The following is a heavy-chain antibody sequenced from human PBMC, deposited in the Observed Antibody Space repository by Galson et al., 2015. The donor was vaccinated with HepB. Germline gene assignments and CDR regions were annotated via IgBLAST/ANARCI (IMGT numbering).Heavy chain of an antibody. V-gene: IGHV4-59*01. CDR2: VFYTGST. D-gene: IGHD3-22*01. CDR3: ARGYYDSRGFSNTFDV. J-gene: IGHJ3*01. CDR1: GASITSSY. Sequence: TLSLTCTVSGASITSSYWSWIRLPPEKGLEWIGYVFYTGSTNYNPSLNSRVTISVDTSNNQISLKLSSVTAEDTAVYYCARGYYDSRGFSNTFDVWGQGTMVTVSS.